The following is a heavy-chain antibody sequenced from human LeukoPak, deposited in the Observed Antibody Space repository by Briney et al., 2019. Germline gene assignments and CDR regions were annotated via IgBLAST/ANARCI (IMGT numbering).Heavy chain of an antibody. J-gene: IGHJ5*02. CDR1: GFTFSSYA. CDR3: AKGLVGNWNYDWFDP. D-gene: IGHD1-7*01. Sequence: GGSLRLSCAASGFTFSSYAMSWVRQAPGKGLEWVSAISGSGGSTYYADSVKGRFTISRDNSKNTLYLQMNGLRAEDTAVYYCAKGLVGNWNYDWFDPWGQGTLVTVSS. CDR2: ISGSGGST. V-gene: IGHV3-23*01.